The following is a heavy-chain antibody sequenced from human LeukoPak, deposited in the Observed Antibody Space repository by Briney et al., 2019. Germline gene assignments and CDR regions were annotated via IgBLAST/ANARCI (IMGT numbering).Heavy chain of an antibody. Sequence: GESLKISCQASGFSFTSYWIAWVRQMPGKGLEWMGIIYPGDSDIRYSPSFQGQVTISVDTSISTAYLQWGSLRASDTAIYYCARRGHRSGLFFGHQYDGNRRGYYFDSWGQGTLVTVSS. CDR1: GFSFTSYW. D-gene: IGHD4-23*01. J-gene: IGHJ4*02. V-gene: IGHV5-51*01. CDR2: IYPGDSDI. CDR3: ARRGHRSGLFFGHQYDGNRRGYYFDS.